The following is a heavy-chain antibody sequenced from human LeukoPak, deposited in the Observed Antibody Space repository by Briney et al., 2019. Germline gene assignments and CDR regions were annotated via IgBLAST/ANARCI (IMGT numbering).Heavy chain of an antibody. V-gene: IGHV3-23*01. CDR2: ISGSGGST. D-gene: IGHD3-22*01. CDR3: AKGNGYYYDSSGYYPFDY. Sequence: PGGSLRLSCAASGFTFSSYGMSWVRQAPGKGLEWVSAISGSGGSTYYADSVKGRFTISRDNSKNTLYLQMSSLRAEDTAVYYCAKGNGYYYDSSGYYPFDYWGQGTLVTVSS. J-gene: IGHJ4*02. CDR1: GFTFSSYG.